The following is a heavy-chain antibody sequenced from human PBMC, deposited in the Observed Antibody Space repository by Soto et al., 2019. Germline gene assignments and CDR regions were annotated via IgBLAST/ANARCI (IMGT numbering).Heavy chain of an antibody. CDR3: ARAVGYYYDSSGYYRPFDY. D-gene: IGHD3-22*01. J-gene: IGHJ4*02. Sequence: ASVKVSCKASGYTFTSYGISWVRQAPGQGLEWMGWISAYNGNTNYAQKLQGRVTMTTDTSTSTAYMELRSLRSDDTAVYYCARAVGYYYDSSGYYRPFDYWGQGTLVTVS. CDR2: ISAYNGNT. V-gene: IGHV1-18*04. CDR1: GYTFTSYG.